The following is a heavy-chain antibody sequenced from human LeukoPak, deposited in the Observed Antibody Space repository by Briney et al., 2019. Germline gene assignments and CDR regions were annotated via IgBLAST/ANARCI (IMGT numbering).Heavy chain of an antibody. Sequence: ASLKVSCKASGYTFTGYYMYWVRQAPGQGLEWIGWINPNSGGTNYAQKFQGRVTMTRDTSISTAYMELSRLRSDDTAVYYCASGIAVAGTYAFDIWGQGTMVTVSS. CDR3: ASGIAVAGTYAFDI. CDR1: GYTFTGYY. J-gene: IGHJ3*02. D-gene: IGHD6-19*01. CDR2: INPNSGGT. V-gene: IGHV1-2*02.